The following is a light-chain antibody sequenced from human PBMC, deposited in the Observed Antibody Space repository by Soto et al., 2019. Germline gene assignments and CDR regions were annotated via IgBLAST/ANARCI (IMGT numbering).Light chain of an antibody. CDR3: CSYAGSYTVV. CDR2: DVS. V-gene: IGLV2-11*01. Sequence: QSALTQPRSVSGSPGQSVTISCTGTGSDVGGYNYVSWYQQYPGKAPKLMIYDVSKRPSGVPDRFSGSKSGNTASLTISGLQAEDDADYYCCSYAGSYTVVFGGGTKLTVL. J-gene: IGLJ2*01. CDR1: GSDVGGYNY.